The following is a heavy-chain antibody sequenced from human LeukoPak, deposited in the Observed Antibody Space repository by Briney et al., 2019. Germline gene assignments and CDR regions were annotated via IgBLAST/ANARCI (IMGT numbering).Heavy chain of an antibody. CDR3: TTDQLHYDILTGYYKAANYFDY. CDR2: IKSKTDGGTT. D-gene: IGHD3-9*01. V-gene: IGHV3-15*01. J-gene: IGHJ4*02. CDR1: GFTFSNAW. Sequence: GGSLRLSCAASGFTFSNAWMSWVRQAPGKGLEWVGRIKSKTDGGTTDYAAPVKGRFTISRDDSKNTLYLQMNSLKTEDTAVYYCTTDQLHYDILTGYYKAANYFDYWGQGTLVTVSS.